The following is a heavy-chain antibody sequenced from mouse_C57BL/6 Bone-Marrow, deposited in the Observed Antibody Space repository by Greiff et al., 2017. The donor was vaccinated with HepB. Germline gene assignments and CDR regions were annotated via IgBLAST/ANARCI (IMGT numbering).Heavy chain of an antibody. CDR3: TTSPYGSSYRWYFDV. CDR1: GFNIKDDY. CDR2: IDPENGDT. V-gene: IGHV14-4*01. J-gene: IGHJ1*03. Sequence: EVQLQQSGAELVRPGASVKLSCTASGFNIKDDYMHWVKQRPEQGLEWIGWIDPENGDTEYASKFQGKATITADTSSNTAYLQLSSLTSEDTAVYYCTTSPYGSSYRWYFDVWGTGTTVTVSS. D-gene: IGHD1-1*01.